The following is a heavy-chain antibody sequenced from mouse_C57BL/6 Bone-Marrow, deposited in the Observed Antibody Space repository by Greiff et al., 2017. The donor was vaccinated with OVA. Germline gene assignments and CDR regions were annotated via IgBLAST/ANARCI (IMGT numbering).Heavy chain of an antibody. CDR3: TSYGCFAY. D-gene: IGHD2-2*01. CDR1: GFTFKDDY. CDR2: IDPENGDT. V-gene: IGHV14-4*01. Sequence: DVQLQESGAELVRPGASVKLSCTASGFTFKDDYMHWVKQRPEQGLEWIGWIDPENGDTEYASKLQGKATITADTSSNTAYLQLSSLTSDDTAVYSSTSYGCFAYWGQGTPLPVSS. J-gene: IGHJ2*01.